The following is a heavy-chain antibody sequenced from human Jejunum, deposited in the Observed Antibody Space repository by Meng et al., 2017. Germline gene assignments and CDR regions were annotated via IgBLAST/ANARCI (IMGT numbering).Heavy chain of an antibody. V-gene: IGHV3-74*01. CDR3: VRDRVGRNWGPRDIFDS. CDR2: MNSDVSSP. CDR1: GFAFINFW. D-gene: IGHD7-27*01. Sequence: VQLVESGGGLVQPGESLRLSCAGSGFAFINFWMHWVRQRPGKGLEWVARMNSDVSSPTYADSVKGRFTISRDSARMYLQMNSLRAEDTGVYYCVRDRVGRNWGPRDIFDSWGQGTLVTVSS. J-gene: IGHJ4*02.